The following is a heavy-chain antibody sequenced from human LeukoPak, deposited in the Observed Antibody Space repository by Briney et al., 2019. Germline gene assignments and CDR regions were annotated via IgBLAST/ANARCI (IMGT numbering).Heavy chain of an antibody. Sequence: PGGSLRLSCTASGFTFSNYWMHWVRQAPGKGLVWVSRINMDGSTTTYADPVKGRFTISRDNAKNTLYLQMNSLRAEDTAVFYCAREYGQNTPHFDYWGQRTLVALSS. CDR3: AREYGQNTPHFDY. CDR2: INMDGSTT. D-gene: IGHD2/OR15-2a*01. CDR1: GFTFSNYW. V-gene: IGHV3-74*01. J-gene: IGHJ4*02.